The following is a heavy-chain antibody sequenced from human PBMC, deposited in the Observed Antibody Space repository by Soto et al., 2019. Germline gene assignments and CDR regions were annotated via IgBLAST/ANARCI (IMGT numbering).Heavy chain of an antibody. Sequence: ASVKVSGKVSGYSLSDLSIHWVRQAPGKGLEWMGGLDAEDGETIYAQKPQGRGTMTEDTSTDTAYMELSSLTSEDTAMYYCATLPRTIERTPAAIWSFDSWGQGTLVTVSS. D-gene: IGHD2-2*01. V-gene: IGHV1-24*01. CDR2: LDAEDGET. CDR1: GYSLSDLS. J-gene: IGHJ4*02. CDR3: ATLPRTIERTPAAIWSFDS.